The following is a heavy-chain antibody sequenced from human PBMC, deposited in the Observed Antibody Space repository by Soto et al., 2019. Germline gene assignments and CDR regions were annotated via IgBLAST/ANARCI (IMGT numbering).Heavy chain of an antibody. V-gene: IGHV2-5*02. Sequence: QITLKESGPTLVKPTQTLTLTCTLSGFSLSTGGVGVGWIRQSPGKALEWLAVIYWDDVKHYSPSLERRLTITKDNSESEVVLTMTNMDPVDTATYYCARKGSGEYALEYWGQGILVTVSS. CDR2: IYWDDVK. CDR3: ARKGSGEYALEY. D-gene: IGHD4-17*01. J-gene: IGHJ4*02. CDR1: GFSLSTGGVG.